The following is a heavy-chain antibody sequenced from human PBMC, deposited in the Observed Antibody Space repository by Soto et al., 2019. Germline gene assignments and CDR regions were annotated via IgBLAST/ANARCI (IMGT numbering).Heavy chain of an antibody. CDR1: GYTFTSYG. J-gene: IGHJ3*01. CDR3: ARDREYYDSSGYPDAFDL. CDR2: ISAYNGNT. D-gene: IGHD3-22*01. Sequence: ASVKVSCKASGYTFTSYGISWVRQAPGQGLEWMGWISAYNGNTNYAQKLQGRVTMTTDTSTSTAYMELRSLRSDDTAVYYCARDREYYDSSGYPDAFDLWGQGTMVTVSS. V-gene: IGHV1-18*04.